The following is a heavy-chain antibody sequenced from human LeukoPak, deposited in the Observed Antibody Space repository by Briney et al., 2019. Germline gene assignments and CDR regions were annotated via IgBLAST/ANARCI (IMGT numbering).Heavy chain of an antibody. CDR2: IYSGDST. D-gene: IGHD3-16*01. V-gene: IGHV3-66*02. Sequence: GGSLRLSCAVSGFSTNYMSWVSQAPGKGLEWVSVIYSGDSTYYADSVKGRFTISRAISKNTLYLQMNSLRPEDTAVYHCARELWDATGYWGQGTLVTASS. CDR1: GFSTNY. J-gene: IGHJ4*02. CDR3: ARELWDATGY.